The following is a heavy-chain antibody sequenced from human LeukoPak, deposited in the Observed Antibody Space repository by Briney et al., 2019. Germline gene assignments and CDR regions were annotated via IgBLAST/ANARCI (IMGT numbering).Heavy chain of an antibody. D-gene: IGHD4-17*01. J-gene: IGHJ4*02. CDR2: IYSGGST. Sequence: GGSLRLSCAASGFTVSSNYMSWVRQAPGKGLEWVSVIYSGGSTYYADSVKGRFTISRDNAKNSLYLQMNSLRAEDTAVYYCARDGTVTTGWYWGQGTLVTVSS. CDR1: GFTVSSNY. V-gene: IGHV3-66*01. CDR3: ARDGTVTTGWY.